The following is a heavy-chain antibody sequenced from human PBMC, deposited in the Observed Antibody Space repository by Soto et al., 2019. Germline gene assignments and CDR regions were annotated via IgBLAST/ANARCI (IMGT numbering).Heavy chain of an antibody. CDR2: IIPIFGTV. CDR1: GGSFSTYA. CDR3: AGDAHGISLNCDDRIDP. D-gene: IGHD3-3*02. J-gene: IGHJ5*02. V-gene: IGHV1-69*12. Sequence: QVQLVQSGAEVKKPGSSVKVSCKFSGGSFSTYAISWVRQAPGQGLEWMGGIIPIFGTVNYAQKFQDRITIPADDSAPTASMELTRISSADPAVYYCAGDAHGISLNCDDRIDPSGKGILVTVSS.